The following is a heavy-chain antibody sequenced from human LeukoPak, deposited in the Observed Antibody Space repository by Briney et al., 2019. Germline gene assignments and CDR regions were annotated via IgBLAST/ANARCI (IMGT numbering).Heavy chain of an antibody. CDR3: AKARLTIFGVGGYMDV. V-gene: IGHV3-43*01. J-gene: IGHJ6*03. CDR2: ISWDGGST. Sequence: GGSLRLSCAASGFTFDDYTMHWVRQAPGKGLEWVSLISWDGGSTYYADSVKGRFTISRDNSKNSLYLQMNSLRTEDTALYYCAKARLTIFGVGGYMDVWGKGTTVTVSS. CDR1: GFTFDDYT. D-gene: IGHD3-3*01.